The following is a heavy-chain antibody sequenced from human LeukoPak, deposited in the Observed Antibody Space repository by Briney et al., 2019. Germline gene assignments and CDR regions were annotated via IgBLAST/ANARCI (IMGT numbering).Heavy chain of an antibody. CDR2: ISWDGGST. CDR3: AKEGSIAARYYYYYMDV. D-gene: IGHD6-6*01. V-gene: IGHV3-43D*03. Sequence: GGSLRLSCAASGFTFDDYAMHWVRQAPGKGLEWVSLISWDGGSTYYADSVKGRFTISRDNSKNSLYLQMNSLRAEDTALYYCAKEGSIAARYYYYYMDVWGKGTTVTVSS. J-gene: IGHJ6*03. CDR1: GFTFDDYA.